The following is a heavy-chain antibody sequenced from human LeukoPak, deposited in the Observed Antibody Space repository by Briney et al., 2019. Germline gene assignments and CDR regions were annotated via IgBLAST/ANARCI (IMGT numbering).Heavy chain of an antibody. CDR2: IYYSGST. J-gene: IGHJ6*03. CDR3: AREGQDYYYMDV. CDR1: GGSISSYY. V-gene: IGHV4-59*01. Sequence: SETLSLTCTVSGGSISSYYWSWIRQPPGKGLEWIGYIYYSGSTNYNPSLKSRVTISVDTSKNQFSLKLSSVTAADTAVYYCAREGQDYYYMDVWGKGTMVTVSS.